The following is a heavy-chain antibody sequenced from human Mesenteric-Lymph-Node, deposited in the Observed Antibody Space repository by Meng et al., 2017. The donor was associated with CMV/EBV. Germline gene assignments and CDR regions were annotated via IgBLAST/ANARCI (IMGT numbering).Heavy chain of an antibody. Sequence: GESLKISCAASGFIFSSYEMNWVRQAPGKGLEWVSYISSIGSTIYYADSVKGRFNISRDNAKNSLYLQMNSLRAEDTAIYYCASSFRFDYWGQGTLVTVSS. CDR3: ASSFRFDY. CDR2: ISSIGSTI. J-gene: IGHJ4*02. CDR1: GFIFSSYE. V-gene: IGHV3-48*03.